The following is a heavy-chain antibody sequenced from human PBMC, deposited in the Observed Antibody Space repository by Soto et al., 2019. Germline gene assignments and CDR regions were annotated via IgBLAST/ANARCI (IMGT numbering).Heavy chain of an antibody. D-gene: IGHD2-15*01. CDR1: GGSFSGYY. V-gene: IGHV4-34*01. Sequence: QVQLQQWGAGLLKPSETLSLTCAVYGGSFSGYYWSWIRQPPGKGLEWIGEINHSGSTNYNPSLKSRVTISVDTSKNQFSLKLSSVTAADTAVYYCARGLGGHIVVVVAATGRTFDPWGQGTLVTVSS. J-gene: IGHJ5*02. CDR2: INHSGST. CDR3: ARGLGGHIVVVVAATGRTFDP.